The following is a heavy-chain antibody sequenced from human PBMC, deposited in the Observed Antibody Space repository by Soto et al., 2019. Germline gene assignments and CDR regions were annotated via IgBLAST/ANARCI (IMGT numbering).Heavy chain of an antibody. V-gene: IGHV3-23*01. CDR1: GFKFSNYA. J-gene: IGHJ4*02. Sequence: GGSLRLSCAASGFKFSNYAMSWVRQAPGKGLEWVSLISATGGGTYYADSVKGRFTISRDNSHNTLYLQVHSLTAEDTAVYYCAKDRRAGGNSAFYFDFWGQGAQVTVAS. D-gene: IGHD3-16*01. CDR2: ISATGGGT. CDR3: AKDRRAGGNSAFYFDF.